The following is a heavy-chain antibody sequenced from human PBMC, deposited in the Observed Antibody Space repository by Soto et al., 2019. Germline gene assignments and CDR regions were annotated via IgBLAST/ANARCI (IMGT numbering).Heavy chain of an antibody. CDR3: ARDFERSAIGP. Sequence: SETLSLTCGVSGGSISSYYWSWIRQPPGKGLEWIGYIAYSGDTYYNPSLRSRVTISADTSENKFSLTLKSVTAADTAVYFCARDFERSAIGPWGQGTSVTVSS. D-gene: IGHD3-9*01. V-gene: IGHV4-59*12. J-gene: IGHJ5*02. CDR1: GGSISSYY. CDR2: IAYSGDT.